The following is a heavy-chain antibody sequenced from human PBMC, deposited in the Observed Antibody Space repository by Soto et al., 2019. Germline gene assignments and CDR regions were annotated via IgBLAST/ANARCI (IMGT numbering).Heavy chain of an antibody. V-gene: IGHV2-26*01. CDR2: IFSNDEK. J-gene: IGHJ6*02. Sequence: QVTLKESGPVLVKPTETLTLTCTVSGFSLSNARMGVSWIRQPPGKALEWLAHIFSNDEKSYSTSLKSRLTISKDTSKSQVVLTMNNMDPVDTATYYCARIKAATGTTYYYYGMDVWGQGTTVTVSS. D-gene: IGHD1-7*01. CDR1: GFSLSNARMG. CDR3: ARIKAATGTTYYYYGMDV.